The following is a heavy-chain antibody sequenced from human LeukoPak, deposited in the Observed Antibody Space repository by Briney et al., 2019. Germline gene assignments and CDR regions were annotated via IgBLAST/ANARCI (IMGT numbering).Heavy chain of an antibody. CDR1: GGSVSSGTYY. J-gene: IGHJ3*02. CDR3: AREHTPDAFNI. CDR2: IYHSGST. Sequence: SQTLSLTCTVSGGSVSSGTYYWSWIRQPPGKGLEWIGYIYHSGSTYYNPSLKSRVTISVDRSKNQFSLKLSSVTAADTAVYYCAREHTPDAFNIWGQGTMVTVSS. V-gene: IGHV4-30-2*01.